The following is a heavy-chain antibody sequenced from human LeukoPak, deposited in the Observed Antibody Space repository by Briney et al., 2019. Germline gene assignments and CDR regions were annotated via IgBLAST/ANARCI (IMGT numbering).Heavy chain of an antibody. V-gene: IGHV3-9*03. CDR3: AKGPTYSSSSLFDY. D-gene: IGHD6-6*01. CDR1: GFTFHDYA. J-gene: IGHJ4*02. Sequence: GRSLRLSCAASGFTFHDYAIHWVRQAPGKGLEWVSGISWNGGTIDYADSVKGRFTISRDNAKNSLYLQMNSLRPEDMALYYCAKGPTYSSSSLFDYWGQGILVAVPS. CDR2: ISWNGGTI.